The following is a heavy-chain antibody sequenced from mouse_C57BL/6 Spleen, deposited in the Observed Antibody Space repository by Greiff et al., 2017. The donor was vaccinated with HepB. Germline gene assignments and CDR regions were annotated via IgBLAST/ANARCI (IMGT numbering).Heavy chain of an antibody. V-gene: IGHV1-7*01. CDR2: INPSSGYT. J-gene: IGHJ2*01. D-gene: IGHD1-1*01. CDR3: TRTTYYSIGNYFDD. Sequence: QVQLKQSGAELAKPGASVKLSCKASGYTFTSYWMHWVKQRPGQGLEWIGYINPSSGYTTYNQKFKDKATLTADKSSSTDYMQLSSLTYEDYAVYYCTRTTYYSIGNYFDDWGQSTTLTVSS. CDR1: GYTFTSYW.